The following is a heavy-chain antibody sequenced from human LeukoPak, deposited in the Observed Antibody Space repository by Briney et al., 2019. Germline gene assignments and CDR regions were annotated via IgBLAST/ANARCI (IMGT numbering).Heavy chain of an antibody. CDR2: IYYSGST. CDR1: GGSISSYY. CDR3: ARDLGIAVAGTGFGWFDP. V-gene: IGHV4-39*07. D-gene: IGHD6-19*01. Sequence: SETLSLTCTVSGGSISSYYWSWIRQPPGKGLEWIGSIYYSGSTYYNPSLKSRVTISVDTSKNQFSLKLSSVTAADTAVYYCARDLGIAVAGTGFGWFDPWGQGTLVTVSS. J-gene: IGHJ5*02.